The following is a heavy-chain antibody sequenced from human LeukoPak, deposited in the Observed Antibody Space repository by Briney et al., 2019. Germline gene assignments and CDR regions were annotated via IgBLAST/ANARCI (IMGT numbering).Heavy chain of an antibody. D-gene: IGHD2-2*01. V-gene: IGHV3-11*05. CDR2: ISSSSSYT. CDR1: GFTFSDYL. Sequence: GGSLRLSCAGSGFTFSDYLMSLIRPAPGEGLGGVSYISSSSSYTNYADSVKGRFTISRDNAKNSLYLQMNRPRAEDTAVYYCARVDIVVVPAAQAYFDYWGQGTLVTVSS. CDR3: ARVDIVVVPAAQAYFDY. J-gene: IGHJ4*02.